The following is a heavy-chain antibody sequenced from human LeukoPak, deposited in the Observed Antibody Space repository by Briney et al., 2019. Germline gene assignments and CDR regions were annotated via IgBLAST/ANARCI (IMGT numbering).Heavy chain of an antibody. J-gene: IGHJ4*02. CDR2: INHSGST. D-gene: IGHD2-21*01. CDR3: ARVASDNSLDY. CDR1: GGSFSGYY. Sequence: PSETLSLTCAVYGGSFSGYYWSWIRQPPGKGLEWIGEINHSGSTNYNPSLKSRVTISVDTSKNQFSLKLSSVTAADTAVYYCARVASDNSLDYWGQGTLVTVSS. V-gene: IGHV4-34*01.